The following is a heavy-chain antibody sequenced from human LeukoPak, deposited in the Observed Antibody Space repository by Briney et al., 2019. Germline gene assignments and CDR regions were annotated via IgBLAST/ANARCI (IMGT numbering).Heavy chain of an antibody. V-gene: IGHV3-7*01. CDR2: IKQDGREK. Sequence: GGSLRLSCAASGFTFSSYWMSWVRQAPGKGLEWVANIKQDGREKYYVDPVKGRFTISRDNAKNSLYLPMNSLRAEDTAVYYCARGRSGADYWGQGTLVTVSS. CDR1: GFTFSSYW. CDR3: ARGRSGADY. D-gene: IGHD3-3*01. J-gene: IGHJ4*02.